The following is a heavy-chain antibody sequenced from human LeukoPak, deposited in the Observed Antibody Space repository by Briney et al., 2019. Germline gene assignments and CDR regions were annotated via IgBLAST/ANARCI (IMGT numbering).Heavy chain of an antibody. CDR3: ARHPRNRYYCYMDV. Sequence: PSETLSLTCTVSGYSISSGYYWGWIRQPPGKGLEWIGSIYHSGSTYYNPSLKSRVTISVDTPKNQFSLKLSSVTAADTAVYYCARHPRNRYYCYMDVWGKGTTVTISS. CDR1: GYSISSGYY. J-gene: IGHJ6*03. V-gene: IGHV4-38-2*02. D-gene: IGHD1-14*01. CDR2: IYHSGST.